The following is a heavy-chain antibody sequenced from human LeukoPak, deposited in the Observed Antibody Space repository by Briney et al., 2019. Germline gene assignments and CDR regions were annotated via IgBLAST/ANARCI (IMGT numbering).Heavy chain of an antibody. J-gene: IGHJ4*02. D-gene: IGHD6-25*01. Sequence: PSETLSLTCTVSGGSIISSSYYWGRIRQPPGKGLEWIGSNYYSGSTYYNPSLKSRVTISVDTSKNQFSLKLSSVTAADTAVYYCARRDSSGVVPRWDYWGQGTLVTVSS. V-gene: IGHV4-39*01. CDR2: NYYSGST. CDR1: GGSIISSSYY. CDR3: ARRDSSGVVPRWDY.